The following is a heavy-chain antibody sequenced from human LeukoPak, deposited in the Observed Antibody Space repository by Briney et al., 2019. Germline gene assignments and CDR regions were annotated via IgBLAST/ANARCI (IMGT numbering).Heavy chain of an antibody. Sequence: SQTLSLTCAISGDSVSSNSAAWNWIRQSPSRGLEWLGRTYYRSKWYNDYAVSVKSRITINPDTSKNQFSLQLNSVTPEDTAVYYCAREGIVVIPAGYSYQIDSWGQGTLVTVSS. D-gene: IGHD2-2*01. J-gene: IGHJ4*02. V-gene: IGHV6-1*01. CDR1: GDSVSSNSAA. CDR3: AREGIVVIPAGYSYQIDS. CDR2: TYYRSKWYN.